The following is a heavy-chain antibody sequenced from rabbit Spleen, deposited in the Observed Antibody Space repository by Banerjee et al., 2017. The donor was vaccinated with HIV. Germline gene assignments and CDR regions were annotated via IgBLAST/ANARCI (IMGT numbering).Heavy chain of an antibody. CDR1: GFSFSSSYY. J-gene: IGHJ3*01. CDR3: ARNPYDHNGGY. V-gene: IGHV1S40*01. D-gene: IGHD1-1*01. Sequence: QSLEESGGDLVKPGASLTLTCTASGFSFSSSYYMCWVRQAPGKRLEWIACIYTGIGGNTYYASWAKGRFTVSETSSTTVTLQMASLTVADTATYFCARNPYDHNGGYWGQGTLVT. CDR2: IYTGIGGNT.